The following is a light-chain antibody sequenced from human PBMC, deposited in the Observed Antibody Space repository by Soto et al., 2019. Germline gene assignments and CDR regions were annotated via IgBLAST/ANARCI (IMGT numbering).Light chain of an antibody. CDR2: KDT. V-gene: IGLV3-25*02. Sequence: SSQLTQPPSVSVSPGQTARITCSGDALPKQYVYWYQQKPGQAPVMIIYKDTQRPSGIPERFSGSNSGTTVTLTISGVQAEDEADYYCQSADSSATFHVFGTGTKVTVL. CDR3: QSADSSATFHV. CDR1: ALPKQY. J-gene: IGLJ1*01.